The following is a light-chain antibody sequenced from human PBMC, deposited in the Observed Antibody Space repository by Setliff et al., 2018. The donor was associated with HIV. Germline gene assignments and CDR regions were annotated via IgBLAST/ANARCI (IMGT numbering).Light chain of an antibody. V-gene: IGKV3-20*01. CDR3: QQYGSSPRLT. J-gene: IGKJ4*01. CDR2: SGS. CDR1: QSVGSSQ. Sequence: EIVLTQSPGTLSLSPGERATLSCRASQSVGSSQLAWYQQRPGQAPRLLIFSGSRRATGIPDRFSGSGSGTDFTLTISRLEAEDFAVYYCQQYGSSPRLTFGAGTKVDIK.